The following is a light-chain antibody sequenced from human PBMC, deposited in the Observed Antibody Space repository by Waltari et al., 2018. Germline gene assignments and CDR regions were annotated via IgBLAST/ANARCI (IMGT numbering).Light chain of an antibody. CDR3: HQYGSSPWT. V-gene: IGKV3-20*01. CDR1: QNIWRNN. J-gene: IGKJ1*01. Sequence: EIVLTQSPGTLSSSPGERATLACRASQNIWRNNLAWYQQKPGQAPRLLIYGASGRAPGIPDRFSGSGSGTDFTLTISRLEPDDFTMYYCHQYGSSPWTFGPGTKV. CDR2: GAS.